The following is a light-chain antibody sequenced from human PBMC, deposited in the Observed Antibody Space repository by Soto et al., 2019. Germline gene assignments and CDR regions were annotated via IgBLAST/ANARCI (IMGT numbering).Light chain of an antibody. J-gene: IGLJ1*01. CDR2: EVS. CDR1: SRDVGGYNY. CDR3: SSYTSNSTYV. Sequence: QSALTQPASVSGSPGQSITISCTCTSRDVGGYNYVSWYQQHPGKAPKLMIYEVSNRPSGVSNRFSGSKSGNTASLTISGLQAEDEADYYCSSYTSNSTYVYGTGTKLTVL. V-gene: IGLV2-14*01.